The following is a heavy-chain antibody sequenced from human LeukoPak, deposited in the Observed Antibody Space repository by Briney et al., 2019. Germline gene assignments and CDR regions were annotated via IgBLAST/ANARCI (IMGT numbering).Heavy chain of an antibody. Sequence: SETLPLTCAVYGGSFSGYYWSWIRQPPGKGLEWIGEINHSGSTNYNPSLKSRVTISVDTSKNQFSLKLSSVTAADTAVYYCARGRSGYVYGMDVWGQGTTVTVSS. CDR1: GGSFSGYY. V-gene: IGHV4-34*01. CDR3: ARGRSGYVYGMDV. CDR2: INHSGST. D-gene: IGHD5-12*01. J-gene: IGHJ6*02.